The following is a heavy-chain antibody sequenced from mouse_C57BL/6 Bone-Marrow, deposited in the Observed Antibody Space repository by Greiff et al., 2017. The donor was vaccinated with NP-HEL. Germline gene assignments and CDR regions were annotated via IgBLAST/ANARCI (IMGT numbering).Heavy chain of an antibody. Sequence: DVHLVESGGGLVQPGGSLKLSCAASGFTFSDYYMYWVRQTPEKRLEWVAYISNGGGSTYYPDTVKGRFTLSRDNAKNTLYLQMSRLKSEDTAMYYCARLLRRYYAMDYWSQETSVTVSS. CDR1: GFTFSDYY. V-gene: IGHV5-12*01. CDR3: ARLLRRYYAMDY. D-gene: IGHD1-1*01. CDR2: ISNGGGST. J-gene: IGHJ4*01.